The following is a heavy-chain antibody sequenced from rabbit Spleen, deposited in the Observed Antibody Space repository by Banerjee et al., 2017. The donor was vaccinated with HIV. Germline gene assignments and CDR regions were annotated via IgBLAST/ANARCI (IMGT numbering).Heavy chain of an antibody. CDR3: ARDLVAVIGWNFNL. CDR2: IAAGSGGDT. J-gene: IGHJ4*01. Sequence: QEQLEESGGDLVKPGASLTLTCTASGFSFSSRYYMCWVRQAPGKGLEWIACIAAGSGGDTYYASWAKGRFTMSRTSSTTVTLQMTSLTAADTATYFCARDLVAVIGWNFNLWGQGTLVTVS. CDR1: GFSFSSRYY. V-gene: IGHV1S45*01. D-gene: IGHD1-1*01.